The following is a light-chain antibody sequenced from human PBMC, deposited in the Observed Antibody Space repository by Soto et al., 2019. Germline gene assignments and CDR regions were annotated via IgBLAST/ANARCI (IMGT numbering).Light chain of an antibody. CDR3: LQYGGLPRT. V-gene: IGKV3-20*01. J-gene: IGKJ1*01. CDR1: QSVSSSY. Sequence: EIVLTQSPGTLSLSPGERATLSCRASQSVSSSYLAWYQQQSGQAPRLLIYAASNRATGIPDRFSGSGSGTDFTLTITRLEPEDFAVYFCLQYGGLPRTFGQGTKVEIK. CDR2: AAS.